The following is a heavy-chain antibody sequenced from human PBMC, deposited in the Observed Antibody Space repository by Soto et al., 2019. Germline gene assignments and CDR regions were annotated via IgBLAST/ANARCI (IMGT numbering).Heavy chain of an antibody. CDR1: GGSFSGYY. CDR3: ARCPYATGRYFDL. D-gene: IGHD2-2*01. J-gene: IGHJ2*01. V-gene: IGHV4-34*01. Sequence: QVQLQQWGAGLLKPSETLSLTCAVYGGSFSGYYWSWIRQPPGKGLEWIGEINHSGSTNYNPSLNGRVPISVDTSKNQFSLKLSSVTAADSAVYYCARCPYATGRYFDLWGRGTLVTVSS. CDR2: INHSGST.